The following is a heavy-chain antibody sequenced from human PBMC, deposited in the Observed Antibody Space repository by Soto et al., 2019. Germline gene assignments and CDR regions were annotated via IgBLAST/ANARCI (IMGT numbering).Heavy chain of an antibody. V-gene: IGHV3-33*01. CDR3: ARDGNYQQSDD. CDR1: GFTFSNYA. D-gene: IGHD2-2*01. J-gene: IGHJ1*01. Sequence: QVQLVESGGGVVQPGRSLRLSCATSGFTFSNYAFHWVRQAPGKGLEWVAVIWYDGSKKHHADSVKGRFTISRDDSKNTLYLQMNSLRVEDTAVYYCARDGNYQQSDDWGQGTLVTVSS. CDR2: IWYDGSKK.